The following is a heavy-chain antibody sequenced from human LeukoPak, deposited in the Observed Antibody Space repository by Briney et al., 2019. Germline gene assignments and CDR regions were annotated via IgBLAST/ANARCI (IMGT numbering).Heavy chain of an antibody. Sequence: GGSLRLSCAASGFTFSSYSMIWVRQAPGKGLEWGSSISCSSNYIYYADSVKGRFTISRDNAKNSLYLQMNSLRAEDTAVYYCAREAYIAARGTYYGMDVWGQGTTVTVSS. D-gene: IGHD6-6*01. J-gene: IGHJ6*02. CDR1: GFTFSSYS. CDR2: ISCSSNYI. V-gene: IGHV3-21*01. CDR3: AREAYIAARGTYYGMDV.